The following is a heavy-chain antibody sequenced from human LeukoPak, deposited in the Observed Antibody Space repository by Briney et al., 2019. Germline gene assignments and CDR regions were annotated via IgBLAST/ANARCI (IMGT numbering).Heavy chain of an antibody. CDR2: VYGGGTT. Sequence: GGSLRLSCAVSGFTVSSNYMSWVRQAPGKGLEWVSVVYGGGTTHYADSMKGRFTVSRDNSKNTLYLQMNSLRPEDTAMYYCARDHYGSGSYFHDYWGRGTLVTVSS. CDR3: ARDHYGSGSYFHDY. V-gene: IGHV3-53*05. J-gene: IGHJ4*02. CDR1: GFTVSSNY. D-gene: IGHD3-10*01.